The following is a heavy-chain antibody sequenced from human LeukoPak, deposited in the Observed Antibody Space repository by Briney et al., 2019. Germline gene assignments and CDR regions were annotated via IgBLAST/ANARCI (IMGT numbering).Heavy chain of an antibody. D-gene: IGHD2-15*01. CDR1: GYTLTELS. CDR2: FDPEDGET. CDR3: ATDQGYVGAGFDY. Sequence: GASVKVSCMVSGYTLTELSMLWVRQAPGKELEWMGGFDPEDGETIYAQKFQGRVTMTEDTSTDTAYMELSSLRSEDTAVYYCATDQGYVGAGFDYWGQGALVTVSS. J-gene: IGHJ4*02. V-gene: IGHV1-24*01.